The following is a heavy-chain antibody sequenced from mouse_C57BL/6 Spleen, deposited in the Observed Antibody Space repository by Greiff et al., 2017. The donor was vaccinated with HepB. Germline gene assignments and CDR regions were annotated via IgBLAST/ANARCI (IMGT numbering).Heavy chain of an antibody. J-gene: IGHJ1*03. CDR3: TTWNVYGSSSYWYFDV. CDR2: IDPENGDT. CDR1: GFNIKDDY. D-gene: IGHD1-1*01. Sequence: EVQLQQSGAELVRPGASVKLSCTASGFNIKDDYMHWVKQRPEQGLEWIGWIDPENGDTEYASKFQGKATITADTSSNTAYLQLSSLTSEDTAVYYCTTWNVYGSSSYWYFDVWGTGTTVTVSS. V-gene: IGHV14-4*01.